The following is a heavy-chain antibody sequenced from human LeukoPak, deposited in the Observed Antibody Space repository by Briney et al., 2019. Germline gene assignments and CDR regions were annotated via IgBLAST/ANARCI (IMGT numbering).Heavy chain of an antibody. J-gene: IGHJ4*02. CDR1: GDSVSTNSAA. Sequence: SQTLSLTCAISGDSVSTNSAAWNWIRQSPSRGLEWLGRTYYRSKYYFDYAVSVKSRITINPDTSKNQFSLKLSSVTAADTAVYYCARSWSYYYDSSGYFDYWGQGTLVTVSS. V-gene: IGHV6-1*01. CDR3: ARSWSYYYDSSGYFDY. CDR2: TYYRSKYYF. D-gene: IGHD3-22*01.